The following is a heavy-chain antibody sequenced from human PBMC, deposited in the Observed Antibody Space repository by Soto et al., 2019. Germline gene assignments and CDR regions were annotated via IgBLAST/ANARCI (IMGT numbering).Heavy chain of an antibody. J-gene: IGHJ6*01. D-gene: IGHD3-10*01. Sequence: VESLKISCKGSGYDFSNYWIGWLRQKPGKGLEWMGIIYPGDPDPRYSPSFQGQVTISADKSISTAYLQWGSLKASDTAKYYCARRGDGNNAGYYYGLDVWGQGITVTGSS. V-gene: IGHV5-51*01. CDR3: ARRGDGNNAGYYYGLDV. CDR1: GYDFSNYW. CDR2: IYPGDPDP.